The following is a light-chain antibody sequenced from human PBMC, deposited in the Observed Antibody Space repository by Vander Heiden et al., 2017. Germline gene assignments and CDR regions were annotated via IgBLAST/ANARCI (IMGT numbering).Light chain of an antibody. Sequence: SYVLTQPPSGSMAPGLTARITCGGNNIASKSVHWYQRKPGQAPVLVVYDDSDRPSGIPERFSGSNSGNTATLTISRVEAGDEADYYCQVWDSSSDHVVFGGGTKLTVL. V-gene: IGLV3-21*02. CDR3: QVWDSSSDHVV. J-gene: IGLJ2*01. CDR1: NIASKS. CDR2: DDS.